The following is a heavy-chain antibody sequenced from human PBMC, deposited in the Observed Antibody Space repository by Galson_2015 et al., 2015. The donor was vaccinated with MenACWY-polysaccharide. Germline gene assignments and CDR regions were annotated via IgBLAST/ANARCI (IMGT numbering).Heavy chain of an antibody. Sequence: SLRLSCAASGFTFSSYTMSWVRQAPGKGLEWVSGVSASGAVTYYADSVKGRFTFSRDNAKNSLYLQMNGLRAEDTAIFFCARATYNGGWYPDYFDYWGQGALVTVSS. D-gene: IGHD6-19*01. V-gene: IGHV3-23*01. CDR2: VSASGAVT. CDR3: ARATYNGGWYPDYFDY. CDR1: GFTFSSYT. J-gene: IGHJ4*02.